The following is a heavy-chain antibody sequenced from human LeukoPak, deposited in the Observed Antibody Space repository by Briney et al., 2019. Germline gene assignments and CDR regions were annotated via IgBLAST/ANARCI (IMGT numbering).Heavy chain of an antibody. D-gene: IGHD1-26*01. CDR2: INPNSGGT. V-gene: IGHV1-2*02. CDR1: GYTFTGYY. Sequence: GASVKVSCKASGYTFTGYYMHWVRQAPGQGLEWMGWINPNSGGTNYAQKFQGRVTMTRDTSISTAYMELSRLRSDDTAVYYCARAQRYSGFLLDYWGQGTLVTVSS. J-gene: IGHJ4*02. CDR3: ARAQRYSGFLLDY.